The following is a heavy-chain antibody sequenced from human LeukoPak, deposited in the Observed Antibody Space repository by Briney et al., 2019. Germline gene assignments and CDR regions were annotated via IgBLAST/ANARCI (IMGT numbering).Heavy chain of an antibody. CDR2: IYTSGST. CDR3: ARSGYSSGWYIFDY. D-gene: IGHD6-19*01. V-gene: IGHV4-4*07. J-gene: IGHJ4*02. Sequence: SETLSLTCTVSGGSISSYYWSWIRQPAGKGLEWIGRIYTSGSTNYNPSLKSRVTMSVDTSKNQFSLKLSSVTAADTAVYYCARSGYSSGWYIFDYWGQGTLVTVSS. CDR1: GGSISSYY.